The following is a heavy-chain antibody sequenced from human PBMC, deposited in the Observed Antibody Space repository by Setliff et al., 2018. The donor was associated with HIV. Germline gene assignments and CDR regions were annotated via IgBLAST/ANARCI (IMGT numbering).Heavy chain of an antibody. V-gene: IGHV3-49*04. CDR2: IRSKSIGGTT. D-gene: IGHD2-15*01. CDR3: TRDLVAGYYLDY. J-gene: IGHJ4*02. CDR1: GFSFDDYA. Sequence: GGSLRLSCTASGFSFDDYALTWVRQAPGKGLEWVGFIRSKSIGGTTDYGASVKGRFTISRDDSKTIAYLQMNSLTTEDTAVYFCTRDLVAGYYLDYWGQGTLVTVSS.